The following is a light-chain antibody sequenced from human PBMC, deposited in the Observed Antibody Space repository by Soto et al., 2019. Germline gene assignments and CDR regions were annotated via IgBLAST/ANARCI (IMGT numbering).Light chain of an antibody. Sequence: SQSPDIVSVSLVETATLSCRASQSVSIYLAWYQQKPGQAPRLRIYDASNRATGIPARFSGSGSGTDFTLTINRLEPDYFAVYCCQQFGRAPSWAFAQGTKVDVK. CDR1: QSVSIY. CDR2: DAS. J-gene: IGKJ1*01. CDR3: QQFGRAPSWA. V-gene: IGKV3-20*01.